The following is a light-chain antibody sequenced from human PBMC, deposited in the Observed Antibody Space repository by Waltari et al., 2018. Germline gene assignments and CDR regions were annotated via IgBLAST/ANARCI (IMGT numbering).Light chain of an antibody. CDR2: DAS. V-gene: IGKV1-5*01. CDR3: QQYNIYSPQA. CDR1: QTIDNY. Sequence: DIQMTQSPSTLSASVGDRVTITCRASQTIDNYLAWYQQNPGEAPKVMIYDASTLETGVPFRFSGSGFGTDFSLTISSLQPDDFATYWCQQYNIYSPQAFGQGTKVEVK. J-gene: IGKJ1*01.